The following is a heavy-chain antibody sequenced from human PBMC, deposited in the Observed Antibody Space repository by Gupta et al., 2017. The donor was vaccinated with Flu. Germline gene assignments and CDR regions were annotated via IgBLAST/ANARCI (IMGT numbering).Heavy chain of an antibody. V-gene: IGHV3-9*01. Sequence: APGKGLEWVSGISWNSNNVVYADSVKGRFTISRDNAKKSLYLQMSSLRAEDTALYYCAKDISRASYYFYYMDVWGTGTTVTVSS. J-gene: IGHJ6*03. D-gene: IGHD3-10*01. CDR3: AKDISRASYYFYYMDV. CDR2: ISWNSNNV.